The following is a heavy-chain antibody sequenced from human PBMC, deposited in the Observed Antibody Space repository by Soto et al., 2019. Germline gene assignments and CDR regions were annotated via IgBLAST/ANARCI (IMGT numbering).Heavy chain of an antibody. CDR2: INPNSGGT. D-gene: IGHD6-13*01. V-gene: IGHV1-2*04. J-gene: IGHJ5*02. CDR1: GYTFTGYY. Sequence: ASVKVSCKASGYTFTGYYMHWVRQAPGQGLEWMGWINPNSGGTNYAQKFQGWVTMTRDTSISTAYMELSRLRSDDTAVYYCAREAAAGKRNWFDPWGQGTLVTVSS. CDR3: AREAAAGKRNWFDP.